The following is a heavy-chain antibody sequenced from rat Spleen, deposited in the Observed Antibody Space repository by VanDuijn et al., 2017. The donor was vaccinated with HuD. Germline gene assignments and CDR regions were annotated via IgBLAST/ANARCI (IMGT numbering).Heavy chain of an antibody. Sequence: QVQLKESGPGLVQPSQTLSLTCTVSGFSLTGNNVHWVRQPPGKGLEWMGRMRYDGDTYYNSALKSRLSISRDTSKNQVLLKMNSLQTEDTAMYFCASGYYFDYWGQGVMVTVSS. J-gene: IGHJ2*01. V-gene: IGHV2S30*01. CDR2: MRYDGDT. CDR1: GFSLTGNN. D-gene: IGHD1-7*01. CDR3: ASGYYFDY.